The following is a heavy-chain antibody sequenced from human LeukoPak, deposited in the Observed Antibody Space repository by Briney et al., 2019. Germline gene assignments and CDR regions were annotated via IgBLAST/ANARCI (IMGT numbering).Heavy chain of an antibody. D-gene: IGHD6-13*01. CDR1: GGSIRSGSYY. Sequence: PSETLSLTCTVSGGSIRSGSYYWSWIRQPAGKGLEWIGRIYTSGSTNYNPSLKSRVTISVDTSKNQFSLKLSSVTAADTAVYYCARERSAGYSSSLNWFDPWGQGTLVTVSS. V-gene: IGHV4-61*02. CDR2: IYTSGST. CDR3: ARERSAGYSSSLNWFDP. J-gene: IGHJ5*02.